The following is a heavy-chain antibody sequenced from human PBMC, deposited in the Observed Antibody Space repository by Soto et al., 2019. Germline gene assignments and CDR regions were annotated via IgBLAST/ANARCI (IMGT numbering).Heavy chain of an antibody. CDR1: GFSVSNNH. CDR2: IHGGGST. D-gene: IGHD3-16*01. J-gene: IGHJ4*02. Sequence: GGSLRLSCAASGFSVSNNHMTWIRQTAGKGLELVSFIHGGGSTSYADSVKGRFTISRDNSKNTLYLQMDRLRAEDTAIYYCAGRLTTAASLDYWGQGTLVTVSS. V-gene: IGHV3-53*01. CDR3: AGRLTTAASLDY.